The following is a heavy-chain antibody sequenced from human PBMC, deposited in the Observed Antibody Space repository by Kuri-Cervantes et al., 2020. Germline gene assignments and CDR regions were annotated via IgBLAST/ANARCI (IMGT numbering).Heavy chain of an antibody. J-gene: IGHJ5*02. Sequence: GGSLRLSCAASGFTVSSDYMSWVRQAPKKGLEWVSVIYSGGNTYYADSVKGRFTISRDNAKNSLYLQMNSLRAEDTAVYYCARDRNDILTCWFDPWGQGTLVTVSS. D-gene: IGHD3-9*01. CDR1: GFTVSSDY. V-gene: IGHV3-53*01. CDR2: IYSGGNT. CDR3: ARDRNDILTCWFDP.